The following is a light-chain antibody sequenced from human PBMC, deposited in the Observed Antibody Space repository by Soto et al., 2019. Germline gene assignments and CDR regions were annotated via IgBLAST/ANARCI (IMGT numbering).Light chain of an antibody. J-gene: IGLJ3*02. V-gene: IGLV2-8*01. CDR3: SSYAGDINFDG. Sequence: QSALTQPPSASGSPGQSVTISCAGTSSDIGLYNYVYWYQHQPGKAPKLIIYEVSERPSVVPDRFSGSKSGNTTSLTVTGLQAEDVADYYFSSYAGDINFDGFGGGTQLTVL. CDR2: EVS. CDR1: SSDIGLYNY.